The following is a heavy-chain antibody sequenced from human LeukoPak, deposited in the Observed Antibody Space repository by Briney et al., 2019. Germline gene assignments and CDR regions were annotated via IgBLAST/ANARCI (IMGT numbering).Heavy chain of an antibody. CDR2: IYYSGGT. V-gene: IGHV4-59*01. Sequence: SETLSLTCTVSGGSISSYYWSWIRQPPGKGLEWIGYIYYSGGTNYNPSLKSRVTISVDTSKNQFSLKLSSVTAADTAVYYCAGAPHYGGNLIDYWGQGTLVTVSA. J-gene: IGHJ4*02. D-gene: IGHD4-23*01. CDR1: GGSISSYY. CDR3: AGAPHYGGNLIDY.